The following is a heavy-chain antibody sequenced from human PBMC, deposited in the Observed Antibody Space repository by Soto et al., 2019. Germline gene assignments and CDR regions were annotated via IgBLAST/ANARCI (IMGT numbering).Heavy chain of an antibody. J-gene: IGHJ4*02. CDR3: AKVSNGWFGEFDY. D-gene: IGHD3-10*01. Sequence: EVQLLESGGGLVQPGGSLRLSCAASGFTFSSYVMSWVRQAPGKGLEWVSAISGSGGSTYYADSVKGRFTISRDNSKNMLYLQMNSVRAEDTALYYCAKVSNGWFGEFDYWGQGTLVTVSS. CDR2: ISGSGGST. CDR1: GFTFSSYV. V-gene: IGHV3-23*01.